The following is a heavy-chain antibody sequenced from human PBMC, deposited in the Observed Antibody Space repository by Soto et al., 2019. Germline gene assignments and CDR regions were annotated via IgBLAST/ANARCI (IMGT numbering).Heavy chain of an antibody. D-gene: IGHD1-26*01. Sequence: GGSLRPSFAAPGFTFTTYNINWFRQAPGKGLEWVSSITGSSGYTYYADSVKGRFTISRDNAKNSLYLQMNSLRAEDTALYYCARDSGSFSYWGQGTLVTVSS. CDR3: ARDSGSFSY. J-gene: IGHJ4*02. CDR1: GFTFTTYN. CDR2: ITGSSGYT. V-gene: IGHV3-21*01.